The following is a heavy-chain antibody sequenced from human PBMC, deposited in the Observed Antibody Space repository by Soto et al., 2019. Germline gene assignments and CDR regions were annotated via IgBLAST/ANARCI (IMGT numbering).Heavy chain of an antibody. J-gene: IGHJ4*02. CDR1: GGAFGRYS. CDR2: VIPAFNTS. V-gene: IGHV1-69*13. D-gene: IGHD4-17*01. Sequence: ASVNVSCKSSGGAFGRYSGSWVRQAPGQGLEWIGGVIPAFNTSNYSLKFQGRVAIFADLSTSTVFMELRSLRSEDTALYYCARGDEMTAVTIFEYWGQGTLVTVSS. CDR3: ARGDEMTAVTIFEY.